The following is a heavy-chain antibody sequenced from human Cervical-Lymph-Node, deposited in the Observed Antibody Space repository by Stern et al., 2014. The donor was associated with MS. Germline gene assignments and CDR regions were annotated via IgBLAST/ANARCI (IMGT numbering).Heavy chain of an antibody. J-gene: IGHJ4*02. CDR2: ISYDGNHK. CDR1: GFPFSSYG. D-gene: IGHD2-8*01. V-gene: IGHV3-30*03. CDR3: ARDYEDTSMLFDH. Sequence: VQLVESGGAVVQPGRSLRLSCAASGFPFSSYGMHCVRQAPATGLAWVTVISYDGNHKYYAASVKGRFTISRDNSKNTLHLQMNSVTPDDTAIYYCARDYEDTSMLFDHWGQGTLVTVSS.